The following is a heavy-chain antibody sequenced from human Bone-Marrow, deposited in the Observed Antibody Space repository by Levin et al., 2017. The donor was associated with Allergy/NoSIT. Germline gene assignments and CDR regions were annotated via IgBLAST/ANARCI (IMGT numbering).Heavy chain of an antibody. D-gene: IGHD1-1*01. CDR2: VNPNNGDT. Sequence: ASVKVSCKTSGYPFTAHRIHWVRQAPGQGLEWMGTVNPNNGDTNFAQKFEGRVAMTRDTSINTVYMELTRLRSADTAVYYCTRAILETGDRYYFDSWGQGALVTVSS. CDR3: TRAILETGDRYYFDS. J-gene: IGHJ4*02. CDR1: GYPFTAHR. V-gene: IGHV1-2*02.